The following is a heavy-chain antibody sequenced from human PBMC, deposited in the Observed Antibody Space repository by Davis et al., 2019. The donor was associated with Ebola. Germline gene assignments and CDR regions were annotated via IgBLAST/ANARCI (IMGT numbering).Heavy chain of an antibody. D-gene: IGHD1-1*01. CDR1: GFTFSSYA. Sequence: GESLKISCAASGFTFSSYAMHWVRQAPGKGLEWVAVISYDGSNKYYADSVKGRFTISRDNSKNTLYLQMNSLRAEDTAVYYCARDEGDRVERDWGQGTLVTVSS. V-gene: IGHV3-30-3*01. CDR2: ISYDGSNK. J-gene: IGHJ4*02. CDR3: ARDEGDRVERD.